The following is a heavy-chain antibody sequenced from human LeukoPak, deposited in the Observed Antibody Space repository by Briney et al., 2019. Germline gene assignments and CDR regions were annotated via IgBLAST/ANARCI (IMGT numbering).Heavy chain of an antibody. CDR2: VSDSGGGT. CDR1: GFTFSSYA. CDR3: AKFYPGIANSYFDY. J-gene: IGHJ4*02. Sequence: GGALRDSCASSGFTFSSYAMSWGRQAPGEGLGWVSVVSDSGGGTFYADSAKGRFTISSDNSKNTLYLQLNSLRAEDTAVYYCAKFYPGIANSYFDYWGQGTLVTVSS. D-gene: IGHD6-13*01. V-gene: IGHV3-23*01.